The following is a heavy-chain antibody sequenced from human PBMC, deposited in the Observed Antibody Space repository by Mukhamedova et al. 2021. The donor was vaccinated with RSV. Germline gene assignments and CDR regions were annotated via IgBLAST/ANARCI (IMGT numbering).Heavy chain of an antibody. D-gene: IGHD6-19*01. Sequence: GLEWVSGLTGSGHSTFFADSVKGRSAISRDNSKETLYLQLNSLRDEDTAVYYCAKSNYSSGLDWYFDLWGRGTLVSVSS. J-gene: IGHJ2*01. V-gene: IGHV3-23*01. CDR3: AKSNYSSGLDWYFDL. CDR2: LTGSGHST.